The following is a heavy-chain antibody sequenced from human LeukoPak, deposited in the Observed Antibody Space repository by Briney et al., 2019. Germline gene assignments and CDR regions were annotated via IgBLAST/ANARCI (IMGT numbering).Heavy chain of an antibody. CDR3: AKTLDGSSGWYQNEYYFDY. CDR2: ISGSGGST. Sequence: PGGSLRLSCAASGFTFSSYAMSWVRQAPGKGLEWVSAISGSGGSTYYADSVKGRFTISRDNSKNTLYLQMNSLRAEDTAVYYSAKTLDGSSGWYQNEYYFDYWGQGTLVTVSS. J-gene: IGHJ4*02. D-gene: IGHD6-19*01. V-gene: IGHV3-23*01. CDR1: GFTFSSYA.